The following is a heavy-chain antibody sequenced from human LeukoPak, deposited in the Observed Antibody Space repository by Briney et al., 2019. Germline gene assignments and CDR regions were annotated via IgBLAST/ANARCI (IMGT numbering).Heavy chain of an antibody. D-gene: IGHD2-2*01. V-gene: IGHV1-18*01. CDR2: ISAYNGNT. J-gene: IGHJ6*03. CDR1: GYTFTSYG. CDR3: TGGRGTSYDYYYMDV. Sequence: APVKVSCKASGYTFTSYGISWVRQAPGQGLEWMGWISAYNGNTNYAQKLQGRVTMTTDTSTSTAYMELRSLRPDDTAVYYCTGGRGTSYDYYYMDVWGKGTTVTVSS.